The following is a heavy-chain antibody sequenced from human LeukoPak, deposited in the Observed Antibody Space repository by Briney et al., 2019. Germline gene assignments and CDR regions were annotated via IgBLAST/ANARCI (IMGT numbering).Heavy chain of an antibody. CDR3: ARERNNWNYFGGFDY. D-gene: IGHD1-7*01. Sequence: SXXLXXAASXFTFDDYAXXWVRQAPGKGXEWXSGISWNSGSIGYADSVKGRFTISRDNAKNSLYLQMNSLRAEDTAVYYCARERNNWNYFGGFDYWGRGTLVTVSS. V-gene: IGHV3-9*01. CDR2: ISWNSGSI. J-gene: IGHJ4*02. CDR1: XFTFDDYA.